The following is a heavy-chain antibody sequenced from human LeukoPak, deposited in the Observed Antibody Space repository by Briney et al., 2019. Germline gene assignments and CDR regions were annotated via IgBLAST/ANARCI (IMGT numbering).Heavy chain of an antibody. CDR1: GFSFSNYA. CDR2: ITFNGGTT. CDR3: VSPVTD. Sequence: TGGSLRLSCSASGFSFSNYAMYWVRQAPGKGLEYVSAITFNGGTTYYVDSVKGRFTISRDNSKNTLYLHMSSLRAEDTAIYYCVSPVTDWGQGTLVTVSS. V-gene: IGHV3-64D*09. J-gene: IGHJ1*01. D-gene: IGHD5-18*01.